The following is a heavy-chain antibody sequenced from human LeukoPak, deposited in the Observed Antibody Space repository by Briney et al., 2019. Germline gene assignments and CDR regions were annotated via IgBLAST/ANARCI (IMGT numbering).Heavy chain of an antibody. V-gene: IGHV3-7*01. Sequence: GGSLRLSCAASGFTFSSYWMSWVRQAPGKGLEWVANIKQDGSEKYYVDSVKGRFTISRDNAKNSLYLQMNSLRAEDTAVYYCARPLRRIAAFNDYWGQGTLVTVSS. D-gene: IGHD6-13*01. CDR2: IKQDGSEK. J-gene: IGHJ4*02. CDR1: GFTFSSYW. CDR3: ARPLRRIAAFNDY.